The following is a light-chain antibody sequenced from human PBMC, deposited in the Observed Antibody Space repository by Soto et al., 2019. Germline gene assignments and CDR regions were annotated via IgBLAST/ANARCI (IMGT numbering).Light chain of an antibody. J-gene: IGLJ3*02. Sequence: QSALTQPRSVSGSPGQSVTISCTGTSSDVGGYNYVSWYQQYPGKAPKLMIYDVSKGPSGVPDRFSGSKSGNKASLTLSGLQAEDEAYYYCCSHAGLSWVFGGGTQLTVL. CDR2: DVS. V-gene: IGLV2-11*01. CDR1: SSDVGGYNY. CDR3: CSHAGLSWV.